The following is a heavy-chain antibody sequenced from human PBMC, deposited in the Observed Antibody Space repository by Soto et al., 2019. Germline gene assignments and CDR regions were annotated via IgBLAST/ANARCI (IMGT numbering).Heavy chain of an antibody. Sequence: ASVKVSCKASGYTFTGYYMHWVRQAPGQGLEWMGWINPNSGGTNYAQKFQGWVTMTRDTSISTAYMELSRLRSDDTAVYYCARDLGSSFPINWFDPWGQGTLVTDSS. CDR3: ARDLGSSFPINWFDP. D-gene: IGHD6-6*01. CDR2: INPNSGGT. J-gene: IGHJ5*02. CDR1: GYTFTGYY. V-gene: IGHV1-2*04.